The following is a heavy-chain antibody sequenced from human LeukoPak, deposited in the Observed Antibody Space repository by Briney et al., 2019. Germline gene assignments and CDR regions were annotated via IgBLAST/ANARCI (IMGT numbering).Heavy chain of an antibody. CDR2: IYPGDSDT. V-gene: IGHV5-51*01. CDR3: ARPPESKKGIALSP. CDR1: GYTFTSYW. J-gene: IGHJ5*02. Sequence: ASVKVSCKASGYTFTSYWIGWVRQMPGKGLEWMGIIYPGDSDTRYSPSFQGQVTISADKSISTAYLQWSSLKASDTAMYYCARPPESKKGIALSPWGQGTLVTVSS. D-gene: IGHD6-13*01.